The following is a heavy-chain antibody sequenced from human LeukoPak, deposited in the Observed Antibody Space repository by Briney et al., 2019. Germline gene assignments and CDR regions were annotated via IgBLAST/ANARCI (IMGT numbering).Heavy chain of an antibody. J-gene: IGHJ4*02. CDR1: GFTFSSYA. Sequence: PGGSLRLSRAASGFTFSSYAMHWVRQAPGKGLEWVAVISYDGSNKYYADSVKGRFTISRDNSKNTLYLQMNSLRAEDTAVYYCARRHSSGWLDYWGQGTLVTVSS. CDR2: ISYDGSNK. CDR3: ARRHSSGWLDY. V-gene: IGHV3-30-3*01. D-gene: IGHD6-19*01.